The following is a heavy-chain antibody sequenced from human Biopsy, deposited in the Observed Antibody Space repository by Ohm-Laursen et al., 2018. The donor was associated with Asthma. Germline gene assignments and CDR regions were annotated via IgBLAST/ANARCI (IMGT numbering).Heavy chain of an antibody. CDR1: GFSLKIGAVG. CDR3: ARAIRLEDLLTGSFTSYLDN. J-gene: IGHJ4*01. V-gene: IGHV2-5*01. Sequence: TQSLTLTCTFSGFSLKIGAVGVGWIRQPPGKAPECLAVIYWLDDKYYSPSLRNRLTVSKDTSRNRVVLAMTNMEPRDTATYFCARAIRLEDLLTGSFTSYLDNWDLGTLVSVS. D-gene: IGHD3/OR15-3a*01. CDR2: IYWLDDK.